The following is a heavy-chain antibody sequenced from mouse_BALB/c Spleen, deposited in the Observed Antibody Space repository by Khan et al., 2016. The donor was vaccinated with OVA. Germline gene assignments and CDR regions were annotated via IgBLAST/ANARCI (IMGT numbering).Heavy chain of an antibody. J-gene: IGHJ2*01. D-gene: IGHD2-3*01. CDR2: ISSGGSYT. CDR1: GFTFSSYA. Sequence: EVELVESGGGLVKPGGSLKLSCAASGFTFSSYAMSWVRQTPEKRLEWVATISSGGSYTYYPDSVKGRFTISRDNAKNNLYLQMSSLRSEDTAMYYCARQGGIYDGPFDYWGQGTTLTVAS. V-gene: IGHV5-9-3*01. CDR3: ARQGGIYDGPFDY.